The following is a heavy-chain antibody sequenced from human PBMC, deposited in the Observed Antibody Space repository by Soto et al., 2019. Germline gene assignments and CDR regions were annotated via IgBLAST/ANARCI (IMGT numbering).Heavy chain of an antibody. CDR1: GFTFSSYA. CDR3: ARRPVEMATIMGHAFDI. V-gene: IGHV3-23*01. D-gene: IGHD5-12*01. Sequence: GGSLRLSCAASGFTFSSYAMSWVRQAPGKGLEWVSAISGSGGSTYYADSVKGRFTISRDNSKNTLYLQMNSLRAEDTAVYYCARRPVEMATIMGHAFDIWGQGTMVTVSS. CDR2: ISGSGGST. J-gene: IGHJ3*02.